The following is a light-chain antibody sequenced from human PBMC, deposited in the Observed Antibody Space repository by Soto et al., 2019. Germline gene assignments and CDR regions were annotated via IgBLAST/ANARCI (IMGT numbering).Light chain of an antibody. Sequence: QSVLTQPPSVSGAPGQRVTISCTGSGSGIGPAFHVHWYQQLPGTAPQLLIYANSNRPSGVPDRFSGSKSGTSASLAIAGLQAEDEADYYCQSYDSSLGGSVFVTGTKVTVL. CDR1: GSGIGPAFH. J-gene: IGLJ1*01. CDR2: ANS. V-gene: IGLV1-40*01. CDR3: QSYDSSLGGSV.